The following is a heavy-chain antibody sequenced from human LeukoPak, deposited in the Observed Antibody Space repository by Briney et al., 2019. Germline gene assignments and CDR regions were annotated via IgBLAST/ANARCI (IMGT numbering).Heavy chain of an antibody. V-gene: IGHV4-59*08. CDR2: IYYSGST. J-gene: IGHJ5*02. Sequence: SETLSLTCTVSGGSISSYYWSWIRQPPGKGLEWIGYIYYSGSTNYNPSLKSRVTISVDTSKNQFSLKLGSVTAADTAVYYCAXXIPGFYDWFDPWGQGTLVXV. D-gene: IGHD5/OR15-5a*01. CDR3: AXXIPGFYDWFDP. CDR1: GGSISSYY.